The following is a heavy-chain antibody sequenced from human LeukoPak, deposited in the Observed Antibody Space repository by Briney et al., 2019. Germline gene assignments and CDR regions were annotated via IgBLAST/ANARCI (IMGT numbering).Heavy chain of an antibody. CDR3: ARDNYDFWSGYTSFWFDP. J-gene: IGHJ5*02. V-gene: IGHV1-2*02. D-gene: IGHD3-3*01. CDR1: GYTFTGYY. Sequence: ASVKVSCKASGYTFTGYYMHWVRQAPGQGLEWMEWINPNSGGTNYAQKFQGRVTMTRDTSISTAYMELSRLRSDDTAVYYCARDNYDFWSGYTSFWFDPWGQGTLVTVSS. CDR2: INPNSGGT.